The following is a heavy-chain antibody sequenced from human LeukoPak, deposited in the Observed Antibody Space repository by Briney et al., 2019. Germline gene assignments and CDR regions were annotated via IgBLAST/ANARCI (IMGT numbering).Heavy chain of an antibody. D-gene: IGHD5-12*01. CDR2: IYYSGST. Sequence: PSETLSLTCTVSGGSISSSSYYWGWIRQPPGKGLEWIGSIYYSGSTYYNPSLKSRVTISVDTSKNQFSLKLSSVTAADTAVYYCARVLVATIVDYWGQGTLVTVSS. J-gene: IGHJ4*02. V-gene: IGHV4-39*07. CDR1: GGSISSSSYY. CDR3: ARVLVATIVDY.